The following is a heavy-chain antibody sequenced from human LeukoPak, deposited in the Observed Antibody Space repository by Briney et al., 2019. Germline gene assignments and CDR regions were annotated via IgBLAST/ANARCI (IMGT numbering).Heavy chain of an antibody. V-gene: IGHV4-59*01. J-gene: IGHJ4*02. CDR3: ARGRDGYNFLNRGEYYYFDY. D-gene: IGHD5-24*01. CDR2: TYYSGST. CDR1: GGSISSYY. Sequence: SETLSLTCTVSGGSISSYYWSWIRQPPGKGLEWIGYTYYSGSTNYNPSLKSRVTISVDTSKNQFSLKLSSVTAADTAVYYCARGRDGYNFLNRGEYYYFDYWGQGTLVTVSS.